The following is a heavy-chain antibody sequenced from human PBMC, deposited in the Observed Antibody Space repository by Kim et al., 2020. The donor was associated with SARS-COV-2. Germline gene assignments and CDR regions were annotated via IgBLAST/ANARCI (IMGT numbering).Heavy chain of an antibody. J-gene: IGHJ6*02. Sequence: SVKVSCKASGGTFSSYAISWVRQAPGQGLEWMGGIIPIFGTANYAQKFQGRVTITADESTSTAYMELSSLRSEDTAVYYCARGARGYSYGSYYYYGMDVWGQGTTVTVSS. CDR3: ARGARGYSYGSYYYYGMDV. CDR2: IIPIFGTA. CDR1: GGTFSSYA. V-gene: IGHV1-69*13. D-gene: IGHD5-18*01.